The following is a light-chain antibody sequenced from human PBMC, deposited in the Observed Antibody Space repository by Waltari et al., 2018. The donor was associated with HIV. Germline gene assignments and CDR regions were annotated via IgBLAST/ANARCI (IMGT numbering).Light chain of an antibody. Sequence: DLVMSQSPDSLAVSLGERATSNCKSSRTVFYSSANKNYFAWYQQKAGQTPKLLISWASTRESGVPDRFSGSGSETDFTLTISSLKAEDVAVYYCQQYYDSPPSGTFGQGTKVETK. CDR2: WAS. J-gene: IGKJ1*01. CDR3: QQYYDSPPSGT. CDR1: RTVFYSSANKNY. V-gene: IGKV4-1*01.